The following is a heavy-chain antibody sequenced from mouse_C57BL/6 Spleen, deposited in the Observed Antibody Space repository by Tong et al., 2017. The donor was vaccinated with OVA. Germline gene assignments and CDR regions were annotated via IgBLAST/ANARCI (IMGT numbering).Heavy chain of an antibody. V-gene: IGHV14-3*01. D-gene: IGHD1-1*01. CDR2: IDPEDGDT. Sequence: VQLQESVAELVRPGASVKLSCTASGFNIKNTYMHWVKQRPEQGLEWIGRIDPEDGDTEYASKFQGKATITADTSSNTAYLQLSSLTSEDTAIYYCALNYYGSSPWFAYWGQGTLVTVCA. CDR1: GFNIKNTY. CDR3: ALNYYGSSPWFAY. J-gene: IGHJ3*01.